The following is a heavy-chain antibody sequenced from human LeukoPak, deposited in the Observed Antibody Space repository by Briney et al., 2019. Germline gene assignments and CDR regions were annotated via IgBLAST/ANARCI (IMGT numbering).Heavy chain of an antibody. CDR2: IIPIFGTA. CDR3: ARALYSSGWSPYYYYYMDV. J-gene: IGHJ6*03. D-gene: IGHD6-19*01. V-gene: IGHV1-69*06. Sequence: GASVKVSCKASGGTFSSYAISWVRQAPGQGLEWMGGIIPIFGTANYAQKFQGRVTITADKSTSTAYMELSSLRSEDTAVYYCARALYSSGWSPYYYYYMDVWGKGTTVTVSS. CDR1: GGTFSSYA.